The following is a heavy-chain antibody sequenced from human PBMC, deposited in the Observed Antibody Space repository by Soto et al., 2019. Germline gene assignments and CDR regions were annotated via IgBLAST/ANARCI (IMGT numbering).Heavy chain of an antibody. CDR1: GYSFTTHW. Sequence: PGESLKISCQGSGYSFTTHWITWVRQTPGKGLEWMGRIDPSNSDIRYNPSFRGRVTISADKSITSAFVQWGSLKASDSAIYYCARFRAPRRQLISMSFHLWGLGTLVTVSS. J-gene: IGHJ4*03. CDR3: ARFRAPRRQLISMSFHL. D-gene: IGHD6-13*01. V-gene: IGHV5-10-1*04. CDR2: IDPSNSDI.